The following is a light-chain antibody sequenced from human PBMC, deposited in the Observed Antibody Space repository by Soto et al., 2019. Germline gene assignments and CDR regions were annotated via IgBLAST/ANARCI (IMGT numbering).Light chain of an antibody. J-gene: IGLJ1*01. CDR2: GNN. Sequence: QSVRTQPPSVSGAPGQRVTISCTGSSSNIGAGHDVHWYQQFPGTAPQLLIFGNNNRPSGVPDRFSGSKSGSSASLAITGLQAEDEADFYCQSYDLSLSAYVFGTGTKVTV. CDR3: QSYDLSLSAYV. V-gene: IGLV1-40*01. CDR1: SSNIGAGHD.